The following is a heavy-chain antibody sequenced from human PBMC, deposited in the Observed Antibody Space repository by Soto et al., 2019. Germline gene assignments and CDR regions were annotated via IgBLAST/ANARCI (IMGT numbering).Heavy chain of an antibody. CDR3: AKNQGVELVPLATVDWFDP. D-gene: IGHD1-26*01. CDR1: GFIFENFG. Sequence: GGSLRLSCAASGFIFENFGMSWVRQAPGKGLEWISSISGSGFKKYYADSVKGRFTISRDNSRSTVYLELNNLSAEDTAVYHCAKNQGVELVPLATVDWFDPWGQGSVVTVSS. CDR2: ISGSGFKK. J-gene: IGHJ5*02. V-gene: IGHV3-23*01.